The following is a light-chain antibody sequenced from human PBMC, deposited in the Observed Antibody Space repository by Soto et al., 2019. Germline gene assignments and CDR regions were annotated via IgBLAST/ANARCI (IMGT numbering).Light chain of an antibody. CDR1: QSISSW. V-gene: IGKV1-5*01. J-gene: IGKJ1*01. CDR2: DAS. Sequence: DIQGTQSPSTLSSSVGDGVTITCRASQSISSWLAWYQQKPGKAPKLLIYDASSLQSGVPSRFSGSGSGTDFTLTISSLQPDDFATYYCQQYNPSSRTFGQGTKVDI. CDR3: QQYNPSSRT.